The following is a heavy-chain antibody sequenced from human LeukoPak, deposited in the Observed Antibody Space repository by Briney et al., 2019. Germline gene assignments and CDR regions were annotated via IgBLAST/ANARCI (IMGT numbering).Heavy chain of an antibody. CDR2: ISSNGGTT. D-gene: IGHD2-15*01. J-gene: IGHJ4*02. CDR1: GFPFSSYA. Sequence: GGSLRLSCAASGFPFSSYAMQWVRQAPGKGLEYVSGISSNGGTTFYANSVKGRFTISRDNSKNMLSLQMGSLRAEDMAVYYCARDGVATNDYWGQGTLVTVSS. CDR3: ARDGVATNDY. V-gene: IGHV3-64*01.